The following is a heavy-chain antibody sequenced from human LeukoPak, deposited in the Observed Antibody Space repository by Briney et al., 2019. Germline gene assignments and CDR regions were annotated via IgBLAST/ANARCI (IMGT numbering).Heavy chain of an antibody. V-gene: IGHV1-2*02. J-gene: IGHJ4*02. D-gene: IGHD6-13*01. Sequence: GASVKVSCEASGYTFTGYYMHWVRQAPVQGLEWVGWINPNSGDTNYAQNFQGRVTMTRDASISTAYMELSSLRSDDTAVYYCAREAGGSSWPLSHFDYWGQGTLVTVSS. CDR3: AREAGGSSWPLSHFDY. CDR1: GYTFTGYY. CDR2: INPNSGDT.